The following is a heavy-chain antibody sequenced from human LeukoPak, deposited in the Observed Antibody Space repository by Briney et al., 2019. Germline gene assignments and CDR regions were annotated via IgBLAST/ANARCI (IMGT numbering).Heavy chain of an antibody. V-gene: IGHV3-20*04. CDR2: INWNGSST. CDR3: ARDPGYYDSSGYLYFDY. D-gene: IGHD3-22*01. Sequence: WGSLRLSCAASGFTFDDYGMSWVRQAPGKGLEWVSGINWNGSSTGYADSVKGRFTIARDNAKNSLYLQMNSLRAEDTALYYCARDPGYYDSSGYLYFDYWGQGTLVTVSS. J-gene: IGHJ4*02. CDR1: GFTFDDYG.